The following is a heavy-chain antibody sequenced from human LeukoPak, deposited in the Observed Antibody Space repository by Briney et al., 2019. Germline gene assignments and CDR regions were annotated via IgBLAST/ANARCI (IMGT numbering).Heavy chain of an antibody. Sequence: GGTLRLSCAASGSTFRSYGMTWVRQAPGKGLEWVSAISGSGDSTYYADSVKGRFTISRDNSKNTLHLQMNSLRAEDTAVYYCAKPARTDYADYWGQGALVTVSS. CDR1: GSTFRSYG. V-gene: IGHV3-23*01. CDR2: ISGSGDST. D-gene: IGHD1-14*01. CDR3: AKPARTDYADY. J-gene: IGHJ4*02.